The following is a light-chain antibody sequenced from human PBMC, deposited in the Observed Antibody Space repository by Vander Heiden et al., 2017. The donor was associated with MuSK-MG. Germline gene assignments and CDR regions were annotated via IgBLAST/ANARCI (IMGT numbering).Light chain of an antibody. V-gene: IGLV3-21*04. J-gene: IGLJ2*01. Sequence: YVLTQPPSVSLAPGTTARTTCGGTNIGRKSVYWYQQKPGQAPVLVIYYDSDQPSGIPERFSGSNSGNTATLTISRVEAGDEADYYCQVWDSSSDHVVFGGGTKLTVL. CDR3: QVWDSSSDHVV. CDR1: NIGRKS. CDR2: YDS.